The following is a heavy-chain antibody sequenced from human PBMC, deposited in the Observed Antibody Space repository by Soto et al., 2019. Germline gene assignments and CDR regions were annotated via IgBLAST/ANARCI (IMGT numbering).Heavy chain of an antibody. CDR2: INHDGSET. CDR1: GFTFSYYW. J-gene: IGHJ6*02. V-gene: IGHV3-7*03. CDR3: ARTPHADRSFLMGAGMDV. Sequence: QPGGSLRLSCAASGFTFSYYWMGWVRQAPGKGLEWVANINHDGSETYSVDSVKGRFTISRDNTRNSLYLQMNTLRAEDTAVYYCARTPHADRSFLMGAGMDVWGQGTKVTVSS. D-gene: IGHD2-15*01.